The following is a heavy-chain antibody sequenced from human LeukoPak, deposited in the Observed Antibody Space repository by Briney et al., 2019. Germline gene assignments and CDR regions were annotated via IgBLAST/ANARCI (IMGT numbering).Heavy chain of an antibody. V-gene: IGHV4-59*12. Sequence: PSETLSLTCTVSGGSISSYYWRWIRQPPGKGLEWIGYIYYSGSTNYNPSLKSRVTTSVDTSKSQFYLTLSSVTAADTAVYFCARASFASGSYYFDLWGPGTLITVSS. CDR3: ARASFASGSYYFDL. CDR1: GGSISSYY. CDR2: IYYSGST. J-gene: IGHJ4*02. D-gene: IGHD3-10*01.